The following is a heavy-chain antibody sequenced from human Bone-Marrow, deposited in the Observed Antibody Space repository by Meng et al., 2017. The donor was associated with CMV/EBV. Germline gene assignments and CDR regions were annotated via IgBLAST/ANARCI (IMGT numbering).Heavy chain of an antibody. Sequence: EVQLVESGGGLVQPGGSLRLSCAASGFTFSSYWMSWVRQAPGKGLEWVANIKQDGSEKYYVDSVKGRFTISRDNAKNSLYLQMNSLRAEDTAVYYCARDRARYCSGGSCYSFDYWGQGTLVTVSS. V-gene: IGHV3-7*03. CDR1: GFTFSSYW. D-gene: IGHD2-15*01. CDR2: IKQDGSEK. CDR3: ARDRARYCSGGSCYSFDY. J-gene: IGHJ4*02.